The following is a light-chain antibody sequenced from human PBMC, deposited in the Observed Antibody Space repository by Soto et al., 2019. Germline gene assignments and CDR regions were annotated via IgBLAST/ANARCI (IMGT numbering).Light chain of an antibody. J-gene: IGKJ2*01. Sequence: DIVMTQSPDSLAVSLGERATINCKSSQSVSSRSNNVIWYQQKPGQPPKLLIYQASTREWGVPDRFSGSGSGTDFTLTISSLQAEDVAVYYCQQYYSSPYTFGEGTKLEIK. CDR3: QQYYSSPYT. CDR1: QSVSSRSNN. CDR2: QAS. V-gene: IGKV4-1*01.